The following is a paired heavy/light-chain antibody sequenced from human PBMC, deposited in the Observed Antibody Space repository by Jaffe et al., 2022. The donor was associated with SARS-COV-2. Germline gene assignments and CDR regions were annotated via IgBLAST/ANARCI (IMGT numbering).Heavy chain of an antibody. CDR2: ISAYNGNT. D-gene: IGHD1-7*01. V-gene: IGHV1-18*01. CDR3: ARRGTGTFLNYYYGMDV. CDR1: GYTFTSYG. Sequence: QVQLVQSGAEVKKPGASVKVSCKASGYTFTSYGISWVRQAPGQGLEWMGWISAYNGNTDYALKLQGRVTMTTDTSTSTAYMELRSLRSDDTAVYYCARRGTGTFLNYYYGMDVWGQGTTVTVSS. J-gene: IGHJ6*02.
Light chain of an antibody. CDR3: QQYNNWPPLYT. Sequence: EIVMTQSPATLSVSPGERATLSCRTSQSVSTNLAWYQQKPGQAPRLLIYGASTRATGIPARFSGSGSGTEFTLTISSLQSEDFAVYYCQQYNNWPPLYTFGQGTKLEIK. J-gene: IGKJ2*01. V-gene: IGKV3-15*01. CDR1: QSVSTN. CDR2: GAS.